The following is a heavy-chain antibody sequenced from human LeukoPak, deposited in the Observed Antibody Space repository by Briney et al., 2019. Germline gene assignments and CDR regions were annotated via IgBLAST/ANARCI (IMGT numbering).Heavy chain of an antibody. V-gene: IGHV4-39*07. CDR1: GDSISSGGYA. J-gene: IGHJ4*02. Sequence: PSETLSLTCAVSGDSISSGGYAWSWIRQPPGKGLEWIGSIYYSGSTYYNPSLKSRVTISVDTSKNQFSLKLSSVTAADTAVYYCARVVVVAARGRYFDYWGQGTLVTVSS. CDR2: IYYSGST. CDR3: ARVVVVAARGRYFDY. D-gene: IGHD2-15*01.